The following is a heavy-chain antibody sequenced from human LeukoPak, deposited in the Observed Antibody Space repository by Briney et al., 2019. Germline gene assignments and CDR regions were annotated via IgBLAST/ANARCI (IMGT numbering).Heavy chain of an antibody. D-gene: IGHD3-10*01. CDR2: ISGSGGST. J-gene: IGHJ3*02. CDR3: ADSTMVRGTPMGAFDI. CDR1: GFTFSSYA. V-gene: IGHV3-23*01. Sequence: AGGSLRLSCAASGFTFSSYAMSWVRQAPGKGLEWVSAISGSGGSTYYADSVKGRFTISRDNFKNTLYLQMNSLRAEDTAVYYCADSTMVRGTPMGAFDIWGQGTMVTVSS.